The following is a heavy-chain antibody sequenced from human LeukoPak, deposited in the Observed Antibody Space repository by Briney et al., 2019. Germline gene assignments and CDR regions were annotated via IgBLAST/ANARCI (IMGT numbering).Heavy chain of an antibody. V-gene: IGHV4-59*11. CDR1: GGFISPHY. CDR2: IYYSGST. J-gene: IGHJ4*02. Sequence: SETLSLTCTISGGFISPHYWSWIRQPPGKGLEWIGYIYYSGSTDYNPSLKSRVTISVDTSKNQFSLKLTSVTAADTAVYFCARGGSYYDSWGQGTLVTVSS. CDR3: ARGGSYYDS. D-gene: IGHD3-10*01.